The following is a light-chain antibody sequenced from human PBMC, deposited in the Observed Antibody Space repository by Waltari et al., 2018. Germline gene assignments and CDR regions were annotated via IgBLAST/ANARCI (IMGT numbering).Light chain of an antibody. CDR2: AAS. Sequence: DIQLTQSPSSLSASVGDRVTITCRASQFISTYLSWYQQKPGKAPKPLIYAASSLQSGVPSRFSGSGSGTDFTLTISNLHPEDFATYSCQQSYNVLPITFGQGTRLEIK. J-gene: IGKJ5*01. CDR1: QFISTY. CDR3: QQSYNVLPIT. V-gene: IGKV1-39*01.